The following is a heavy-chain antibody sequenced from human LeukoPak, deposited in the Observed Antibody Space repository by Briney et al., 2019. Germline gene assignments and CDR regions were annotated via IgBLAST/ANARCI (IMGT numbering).Heavy chain of an antibody. Sequence: SETLSLTCTVSGGSIGSYYWSWIRQPPGKGLEWIGYIYYSGSTNYNPSLKSRVTISVDTSKNQFSLKLSSVTAADTAVYYCARALRGMRAAAGTFDYWGQGTLVTVSS. CDR2: IYYSGST. CDR1: GGSIGSYY. D-gene: IGHD6-13*01. V-gene: IGHV4-59*01. CDR3: ARALRGMRAAAGTFDY. J-gene: IGHJ4*02.